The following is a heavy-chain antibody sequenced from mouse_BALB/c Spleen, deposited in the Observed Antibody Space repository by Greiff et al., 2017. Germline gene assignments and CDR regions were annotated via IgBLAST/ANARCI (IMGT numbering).Heavy chain of an antibody. Sequence: QVHVKQPGAELVKPGASVKLSCKASGYTFTSYWMHWVKQRPGQGLEWIGEINPSNGRTNYNEKFKSKATLTVDKSSSTAYMQLSSLTSEDSAVYYCARAYDDDEGDYWGQGTTLTVSS. CDR1: GYTFTSYW. D-gene: IGHD2-4*01. CDR2: INPSNGRT. CDR3: ARAYDDDEGDY. J-gene: IGHJ2*01. V-gene: IGHV1S81*02.